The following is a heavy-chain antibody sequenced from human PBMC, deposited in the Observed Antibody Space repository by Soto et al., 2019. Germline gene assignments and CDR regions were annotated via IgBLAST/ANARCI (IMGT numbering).Heavy chain of an antibody. J-gene: IGHJ6*02. CDR2: IGGGGGGT. CDR1: GFTFGTYD. V-gene: IGHV3-23*01. Sequence: EVQLLESGGGLVQPGGSLRLSCAASGFTFGTYDMSWVRQAPGKGLEWVSVIGGGGGGTYYADSVQGRFTISRDNYNNALYLQMNSLRADDTALYYCVRQAKVTTVTANVGYYYGLDVWGQGTTVTVSS. D-gene: IGHD4-4*01. CDR3: VRQAKVTTVTANVGYYYGLDV.